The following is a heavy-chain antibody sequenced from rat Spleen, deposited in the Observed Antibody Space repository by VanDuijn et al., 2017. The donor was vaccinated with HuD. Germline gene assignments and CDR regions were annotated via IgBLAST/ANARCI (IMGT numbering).Heavy chain of an antibody. CDR3: TRTYGGYTSHWFAY. J-gene: IGHJ3*01. CDR2: ISTGGNT. Sequence: QVQLKESGPGLVQPSQTLSLTCTVSGFSLTSNSVSWVRQPPGKGLEWIAAISTGGNTYYNSGLKPRLGISRKTSKSQVFLKMNSLQTKDTAIYFCTRTYGGYTSHWFAYWGQGTLVTVSP. V-gene: IGHV2S8*01. D-gene: IGHD1-11*01. CDR1: GFSLTSNS.